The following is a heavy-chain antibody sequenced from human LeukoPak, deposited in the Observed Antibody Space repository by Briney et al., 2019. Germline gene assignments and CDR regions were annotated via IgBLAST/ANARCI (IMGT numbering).Heavy chain of an antibody. Sequence: GGSLRLSCAASGFTFSSYWISWVRQAPGKGLEWVAIIKQDGSEKYYVDSVKGRFTISRDNAKNSLYLQMNSLRAEDTAMYYCARDWRLDWFDPWGQGTLVTVSS. V-gene: IGHV3-7*01. D-gene: IGHD3-3*01. CDR2: IKQDGSEK. J-gene: IGHJ5*02. CDR1: GFTFSSYW. CDR3: ARDWRLDWFDP.